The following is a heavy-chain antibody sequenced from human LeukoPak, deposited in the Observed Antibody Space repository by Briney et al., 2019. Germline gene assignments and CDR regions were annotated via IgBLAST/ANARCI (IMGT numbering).Heavy chain of an antibody. D-gene: IGHD2-2*01. CDR1: GFTFSSYW. J-gene: IGHJ4*02. CDR3: AKRLRIIVVVPAAIGI. CDR2: IKQDGSEK. Sequence: GGSLRLSCAASGFTFSSYWMNWVRYVPGKGLEWVANIKQDGSEKYYVDSVKGRFTISRDNAKNSLSLQVNSLRAEDTAVYYCAKRLRIIVVVPAAIGIWGQGTLVTVSS. V-gene: IGHV3-7*03.